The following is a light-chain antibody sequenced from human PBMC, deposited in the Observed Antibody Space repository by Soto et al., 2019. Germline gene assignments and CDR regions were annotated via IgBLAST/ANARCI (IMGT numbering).Light chain of an antibody. CDR1: QGISSY. Sequence: ASRMNQSPSSISASTGDRVTITCRASQGISSYLAWYQQKPGKAPKLLIYAASTLQSGVPSRFSGSGSGTDFTLTISCLQSEDFATYYCQQYYSYPRTFGQGTKVEIK. CDR2: AAS. CDR3: QQYYSYPRT. V-gene: IGKV1-8*01. J-gene: IGKJ1*01.